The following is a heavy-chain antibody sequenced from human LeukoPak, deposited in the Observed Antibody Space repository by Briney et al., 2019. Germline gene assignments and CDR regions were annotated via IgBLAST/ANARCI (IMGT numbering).Heavy chain of an antibody. CDR2: ITSSSTFI. CDR1: GFTFSSYS. CDR3: ARYTTGDNRFDP. V-gene: IGHV3-21*01. J-gene: IGHJ5*02. Sequence: GGSLRLSCAASGFTFSSYSMNWLRQAPGKGLEWVSSITSSSTFINYADSVKGRFTISRDNAKNSVFLQMNSLRVEDTAVYYCARYTTGDNRFDPWGQGTLVTVSS. D-gene: IGHD2-21*01.